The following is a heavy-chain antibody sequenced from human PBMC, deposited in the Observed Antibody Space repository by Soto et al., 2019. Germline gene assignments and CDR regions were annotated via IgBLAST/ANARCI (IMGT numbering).Heavy chain of an antibody. J-gene: IGHJ5*02. D-gene: IGHD3-10*01. Sequence: SETLSLTCTVSGGSISSGGYYWSWIRQHPGKGLEWIGYIYYSGSTYYNPSLKSRVTISVDTSKNQFSLKLSSVTAADTAVYYCARVRGSGSYRFLFDPWGQGTLVTVSS. CDR1: GGSISSGGYY. CDR3: ARVRGSGSYRFLFDP. V-gene: IGHV4-31*03. CDR2: IYYSGST.